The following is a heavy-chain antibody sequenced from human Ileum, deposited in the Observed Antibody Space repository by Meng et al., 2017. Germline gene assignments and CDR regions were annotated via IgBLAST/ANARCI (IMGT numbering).Heavy chain of an antibody. D-gene: IGHD4-23*01. CDR2: ISHSGSA. V-gene: IGHV4-4*02. CDR3: ARHGGYSQDF. J-gene: IGHJ4*02. Sequence: QVRLQGSGPGLVRPSGALSLTCAVSSGSISSNTYWSWVRQPPGKGLEWIGQISHSGSAYYNPSLKSRVTMSVDKSKSQFSLMLTSVTAADTAIYYCARHGGYSQDFWGQGTLVTLSS. CDR1: SGSISSNTY.